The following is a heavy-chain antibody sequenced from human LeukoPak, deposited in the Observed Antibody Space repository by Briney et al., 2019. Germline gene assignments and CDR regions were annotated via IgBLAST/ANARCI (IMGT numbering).Heavy chain of an antibody. V-gene: IGHV1-69*05. CDR1: VGTFISYA. CDR2: IIPIFGTA. D-gene: IGHD3-22*01. Sequence: SVKVSFKACVGTFISYAINWVRQAPGQGLEWMGGIIPIFGTANYAQKIQGRGTITTDESTSTAYMELSSLRSEDTAVYYCARDRNYYDSSGYYWDWGQGTLVTVSS. CDR3: ARDRNYYDSSGYYWD. J-gene: IGHJ4*02.